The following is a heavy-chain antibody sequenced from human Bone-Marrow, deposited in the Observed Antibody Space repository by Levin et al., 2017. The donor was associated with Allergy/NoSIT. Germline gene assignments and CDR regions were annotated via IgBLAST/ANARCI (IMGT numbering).Heavy chain of an antibody. V-gene: IGHV4-38-2*01. D-gene: IGHD2-2*01. CDR3: ARGVDETGFCTSTSCSTTYLDR. CDR1: GYSIENGYY. J-gene: IGHJ4*02. CDR2: VFHTGIT. Sequence: PSETLSLTCAVSGYSIENGYYWGWIRQAPQRGLEWIGNVFHTGITHYTSSLKSRVTISLDTSNNQFSLILTSLTAAATAVYYCARGVDETGFCTSTSCSTTYLDRWGQGTLVTVSS.